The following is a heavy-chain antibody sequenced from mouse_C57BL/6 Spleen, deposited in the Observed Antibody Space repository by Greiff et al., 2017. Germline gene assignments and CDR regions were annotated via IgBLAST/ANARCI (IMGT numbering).Heavy chain of an antibody. CDR1: GYAFSSYW. CDR2: IYPGDGDT. Sequence: QVKLQQSGAELVKPGASVKISCKASGYAFSSYWMNWVKQRPGKGLEWIGQIYPGDGDTNYNGKFKGKATLTADKSSSTAYMPLSSLTSEDSAVYFCARGQDYYAMDYWGQGTSVTVSS. V-gene: IGHV1-80*01. J-gene: IGHJ4*01. D-gene: IGHD3-2*02. CDR3: ARGQDYYAMDY.